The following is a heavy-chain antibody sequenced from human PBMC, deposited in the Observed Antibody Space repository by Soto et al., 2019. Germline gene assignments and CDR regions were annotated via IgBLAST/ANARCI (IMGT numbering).Heavy chain of an antibody. V-gene: IGHV1-69*01. D-gene: IGHD1-26*01. CDR2: IIPIFGTA. J-gene: IGHJ5*02. CDR3: AGEVGATLNWFAP. CDR1: GGTFSSYA. Sequence: QVQLVQSGAEVKKPGSSVKVSCKASGGTFSSYAISWVRQAPGQGLEWMGGIIPIFGTANYAQKFQGRVTIPADESRSTANMGLSSLISEDTAVYYCAGEVGATLNWFAPGGQGTLVTVSP.